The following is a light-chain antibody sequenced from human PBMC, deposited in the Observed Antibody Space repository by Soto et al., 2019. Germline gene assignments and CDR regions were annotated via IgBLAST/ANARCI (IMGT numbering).Light chain of an antibody. V-gene: IGLV2-14*03. CDR3: NSYTSSSTYV. CDR1: TSDVGGFNY. CDR2: DVT. J-gene: IGLJ1*01. Sequence: QSALTQPASVSGSPGQSITISCTGTTSDVGGFNYVSWYQQHPGKAPKLMIYDVTNRPSGVSYRFSGSKSGNTASLTISGLQADEEADYYCNSYTSSSTYVFGTGTKLTVL.